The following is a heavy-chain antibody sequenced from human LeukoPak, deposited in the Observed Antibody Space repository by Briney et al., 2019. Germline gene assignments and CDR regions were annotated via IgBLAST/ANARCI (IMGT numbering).Heavy chain of an antibody. CDR1: GFTFSSYA. CDR3: AKDLDIVATITGN. CDR2: VSGSGGST. V-gene: IGHV3-23*01. J-gene: IGHJ4*02. Sequence: GGSLRLSCAASGFTFSSYAMSWVRQAPGKGLEWVSGVSGSGGSTYYADSVKGRFTISRDNSKNTLYLQMNSLRAEDTAVYYCAKDLDIVATITGNWGQGTPVTVSS. D-gene: IGHD5-12*01.